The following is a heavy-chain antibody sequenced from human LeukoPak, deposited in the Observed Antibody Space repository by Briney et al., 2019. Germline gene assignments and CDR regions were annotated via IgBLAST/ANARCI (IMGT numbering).Heavy chain of an antibody. J-gene: IGHJ4*02. CDR3: ARSIGNGDLDC. V-gene: IGHV4-34*01. CDR2: INHSGST. D-gene: IGHD4-17*01. CDR1: GGSFSNYY. Sequence: SETLSLTCAVYGGSFSNYYWSWIRQPPGKGLEWIGEINHSGSTNYNPSLKSRVTISVDTSKNQFSLKLSSVTAADTAVYYCARSIGNGDLDCWGQGTLVTVSS.